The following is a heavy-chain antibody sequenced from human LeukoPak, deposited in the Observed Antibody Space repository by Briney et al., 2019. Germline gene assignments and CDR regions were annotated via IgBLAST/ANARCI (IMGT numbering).Heavy chain of an antibody. CDR3: ARDLFVVAFDY. Sequence: ASVKVSCKASGYTFTNYGISWVRQAPGQGLEWMGWISAYNGNTKYAQKRQGRVTMTTDTSTSTAYMELRSLRSDDTAVYYCARDLFVVAFDYWGQGTLVTVSS. D-gene: IGHD2-15*01. V-gene: IGHV1-18*01. CDR1: GYTFTNYG. CDR2: ISAYNGNT. J-gene: IGHJ4*02.